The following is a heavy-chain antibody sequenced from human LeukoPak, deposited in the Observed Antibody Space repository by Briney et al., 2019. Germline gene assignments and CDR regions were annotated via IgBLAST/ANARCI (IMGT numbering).Heavy chain of an antibody. CDR2: INPNSSVE. CDR3: AREIGRYYGSGSNAFDI. D-gene: IGHD3-10*01. CDR1: GYTFTGYY. Sequence: ASVEVCGKALGYTFTGYYMHWVRQAPGHRREWMGGINPNSSVENYAQKFQGRVTMTRARSISTAYMELNRLRSDDTAVYYCAREIGRYYGSGSNAFDIWGQGTMVTVSS. J-gene: IGHJ3*02. V-gene: IGHV1-2*02.